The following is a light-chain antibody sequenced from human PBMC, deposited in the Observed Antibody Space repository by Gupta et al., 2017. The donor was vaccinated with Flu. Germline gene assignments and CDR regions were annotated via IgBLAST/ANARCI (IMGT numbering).Light chain of an antibody. Sequence: DIVMTQSPDSLAVSLGERATINCRSSQNVLYNSNNKNYLAWYQQKPGQPPKLLISWASSRESGVPDRFSGSGSGTDFTLTISSLQAEDVAVYSCQQYYSTPPTFGQGTKVEIK. J-gene: IGKJ1*01. CDR3: QQYYSTPPT. CDR1: QNVLYNSNNKNY. V-gene: IGKV4-1*01. CDR2: WAS.